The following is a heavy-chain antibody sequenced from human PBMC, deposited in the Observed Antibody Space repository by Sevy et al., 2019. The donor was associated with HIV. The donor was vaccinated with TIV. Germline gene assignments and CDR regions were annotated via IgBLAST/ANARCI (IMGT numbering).Heavy chain of an antibody. CDR2: IRYDGSNK. CDR1: GFTFSSYG. D-gene: IGHD1-26*01. CDR3: AKDSYCGNAYYYYVMDV. J-gene: IGHJ6*02. V-gene: IGHV3-30*02. Sequence: GGSLRLSCAASGFTFSSYGMHWVRQAPGNGLEWVAFIRYDGSNKYYADSVKGRFTISRDNSKNTLYLQMNSLRAEDTAVYYCAKDSYCGNAYYYYVMDVWGQGTTVTVSS.